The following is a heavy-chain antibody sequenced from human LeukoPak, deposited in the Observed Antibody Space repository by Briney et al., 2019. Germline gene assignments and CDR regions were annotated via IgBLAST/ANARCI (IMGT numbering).Heavy chain of an antibody. CDR3: AKGQSEENPDDAFDI. D-gene: IGHD5-24*01. J-gene: IGHJ3*02. CDR2: IWYDGSNK. V-gene: IGHV3-33*06. CDR1: GFTFSSYG. Sequence: GGSLRLSCAASGFTFSSYGMHWVRQAPDKGLEWVAVIWYDGSNKYYADSVKGRFTISRDNSKNTLCLQMNSLRAEDTAVYYCAKGQSEENPDDAFDIWGQGTMVTVSS.